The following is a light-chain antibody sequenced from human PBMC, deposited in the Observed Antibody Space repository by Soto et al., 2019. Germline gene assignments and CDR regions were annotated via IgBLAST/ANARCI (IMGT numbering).Light chain of an antibody. CDR1: SSNIGAGYD. Sequence: QSVLTQPPSVSGAPGQRVTISCTGSSSNIGAGYDVHWYQQLPGTAPKLLIYGNTNRSSGVPDRFSGSKSGTSASLAITGLQAEDEADYYCQSYDSGLSGYVVFGGGTKLTVL. CDR3: QSYDSGLSGYVV. J-gene: IGLJ2*01. V-gene: IGLV1-40*01. CDR2: GNT.